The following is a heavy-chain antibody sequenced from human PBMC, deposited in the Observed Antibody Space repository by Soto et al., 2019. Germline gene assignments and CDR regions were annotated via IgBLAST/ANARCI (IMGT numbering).Heavy chain of an antibody. CDR3: AKRRGQQLENWQFDV. J-gene: IGHJ2*01. V-gene: IGHV3-23*01. CDR1: GFSFSDRA. Sequence: EVQLLESGGGLVQPGGSLRLSCVASGFSFSDRAMGWVRQAPGKGLEWVSDISSNGGGTFYADSVKGRFTISRDNVKNTVHLQMNRLRDEDTATYYCAKRRGQQLENWQFDVWGRGSLVIVAS. CDR2: ISSNGGGT. D-gene: IGHD6-13*01.